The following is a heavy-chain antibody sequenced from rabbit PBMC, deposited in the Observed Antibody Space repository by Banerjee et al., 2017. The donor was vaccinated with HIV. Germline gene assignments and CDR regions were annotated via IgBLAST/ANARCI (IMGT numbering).Heavy chain of an antibody. V-gene: IGHV1S40*01. Sequence: QSLEESGGGLVQPEGSLTLTCTASGFSFSSSYYMCWVRQAPGKGLEWIACIYAGSSGSTYYASWAKGRFTISKTSSTTVTLQMTSLTAADTATYFCARDLYGYDDYGDHFNLWGPGTLVTVS. D-gene: IGHD2-1*01. CDR3: ARDLYGYDDYGDHFNL. CDR2: IYAGSSGST. J-gene: IGHJ4*01. CDR1: GFSFSSSYY.